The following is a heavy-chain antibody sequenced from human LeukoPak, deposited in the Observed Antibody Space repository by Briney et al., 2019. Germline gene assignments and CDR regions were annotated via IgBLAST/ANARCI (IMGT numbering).Heavy chain of an antibody. CDR1: GFTFSSYG. J-gene: IGHJ6*03. D-gene: IGHD3-3*01. CDR3: AREPDGRFYYYYYMDV. CDR2: ISGSGGST. V-gene: IGHV3-23*01. Sequence: GGSLRLSCAASGFTFSSYGMSWVRQAPGKGLEWVSAISGSGGSTYYADSVKGRFTISRDNAKNSLYLQMNSLRAEDTAVYYCAREPDGRFYYYYYMDVWGKGTTVTVSS.